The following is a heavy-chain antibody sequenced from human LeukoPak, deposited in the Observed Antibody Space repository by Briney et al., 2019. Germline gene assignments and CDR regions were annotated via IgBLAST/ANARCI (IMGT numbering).Heavy chain of an antibody. V-gene: IGHV1-46*01. D-gene: IGHD3-9*01. Sequence: ASVKVSCKASGYTFTSYYMHWVRQAPGQGLEWMGIINPSGGSTSYAQKSQGRVTMTRDTSTSTVYMELSSLRSEDTAVYYCARDRDFATSYYGMDVWGQGTTVTVSS. CDR1: GYTFTSYY. J-gene: IGHJ6*02. CDR3: ARDRDFATSYYGMDV. CDR2: INPSGGST.